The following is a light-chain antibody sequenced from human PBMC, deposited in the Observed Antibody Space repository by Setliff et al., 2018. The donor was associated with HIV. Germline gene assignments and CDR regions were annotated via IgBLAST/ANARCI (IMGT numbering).Light chain of an antibody. CDR2: EVS. V-gene: IGLV2-14*01. Sequence: QSALTQPASVSGSPGQSITISCTGTSSDVGTYNYVSWYQQHPGKAPKLMIYEVSNRPSGVSNRFSGSKSGNTASLTISGLQAEDEADYYCSSYAITNTLPFGTGTKVTVL. J-gene: IGLJ1*01. CDR3: SSYAITNTLP. CDR1: SSDVGTYNY.